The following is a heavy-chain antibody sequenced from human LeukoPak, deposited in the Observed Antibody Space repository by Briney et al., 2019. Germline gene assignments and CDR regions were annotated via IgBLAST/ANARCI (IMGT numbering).Heavy chain of an antibody. V-gene: IGHV1-18*01. J-gene: IGHJ5*02. CDR1: GGTFSSYA. CDR3: ARYLSTMIVA. Sequence: WASVKVSCKASGGTFSSYAISWVRQAPGQGLEWMGWISAYNGNTNYAQKLQGGVTMTTDTSTSTAYMELRSLRSDDTAVYYCARYLSTMIVAWGQGTLVTVSS. CDR2: ISAYNGNT. D-gene: IGHD3-22*01.